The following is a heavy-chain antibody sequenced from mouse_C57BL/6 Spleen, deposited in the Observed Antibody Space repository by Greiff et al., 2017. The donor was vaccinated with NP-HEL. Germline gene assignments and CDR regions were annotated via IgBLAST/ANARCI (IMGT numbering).Heavy chain of an antibody. CDR1: GYTFTSYW. Sequence: QVQLQQPGAELVRPGSSVKLSCKASGYTFTSYWMDWVKQRPGQGLEWIGNIYPSDSETHYNQKFKDKATLTVDKSSSTAYMQLSRLTSEDSAVYDCARDYGSSYDWYFDVWGTGTTVTVSS. CDR2: IYPSDSET. J-gene: IGHJ1*03. CDR3: ARDYGSSYDWYFDV. D-gene: IGHD1-1*01. V-gene: IGHV1-61*01.